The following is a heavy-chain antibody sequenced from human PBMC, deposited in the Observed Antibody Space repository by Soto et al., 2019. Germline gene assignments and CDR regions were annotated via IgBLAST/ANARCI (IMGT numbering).Heavy chain of an antibody. Sequence: SVKVSCKASGCTFSSYAISWVREAPGQGLEWMGGIIPIFGTANYAQKFQGRVTITADESTSTAYMELSSLRSEDTAVYYCARCDSCYGIGYYFDYWGQGTLVTVSS. CDR3: ARCDSCYGIGYYFDY. V-gene: IGHV1-69*13. CDR2: IIPIFGTA. CDR1: GCTFSSYA. J-gene: IGHJ4*02. D-gene: IGHD2-15*01.